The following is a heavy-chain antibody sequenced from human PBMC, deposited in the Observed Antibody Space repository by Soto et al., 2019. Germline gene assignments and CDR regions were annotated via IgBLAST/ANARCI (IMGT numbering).Heavy chain of an antibody. J-gene: IGHJ6*02. V-gene: IGHV3-7*03. Sequence: GVSIRVSWSASGFTLSSYLMTWVRQAPGQGLEWVANIKQDGSDKYYVDSVKGRFTISRDNAKSSLYLQMNSLRAEDTAVDNGASVQIRVVRIPRYYYHAKEGWGQG. CDR2: IKQDGSDK. CDR1: GFTLSSYL. D-gene: IGHD2-2*01. CDR3: ASVQIRVVRIPRYYYHAKEG.